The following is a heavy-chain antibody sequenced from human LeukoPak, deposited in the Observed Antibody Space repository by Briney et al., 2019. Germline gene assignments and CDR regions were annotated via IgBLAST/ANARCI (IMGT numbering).Heavy chain of an antibody. J-gene: IGHJ5*02. CDR2: INHSGST. D-gene: IGHD6-13*01. CDR3: ARNDIAAAGYNWFDP. V-gene: IGHV4-34*01. Sequence: SETLSLTCAVYGGSFSGYYWSWIRQPPGKGREWIGEINHSGSTNYNPSLKGRVTISVDTSKNQFSLKLSSVTATDTAGYYCARNDIAAAGYNWFDPWGQGTLVTVSS. CDR1: GGSFSGYY.